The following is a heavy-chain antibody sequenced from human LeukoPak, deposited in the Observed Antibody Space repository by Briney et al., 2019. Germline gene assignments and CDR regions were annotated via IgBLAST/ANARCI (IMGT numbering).Heavy chain of an antibody. V-gene: IGHV1-69*13. CDR1: GGTFSSYA. Sequence: SVKVSCKASGGTFSSYAISWVRQAPGQGFEWMGGIIPIFGTANYAQNFQGRVTITADESTSTVYMELSSLRSEDTAVYYCARGPPDIRFYYYGKDVWGQGTTVTVSS. J-gene: IGHJ6*02. CDR2: IIPIFGTA. CDR3: ARGPPDIRFYYYGKDV.